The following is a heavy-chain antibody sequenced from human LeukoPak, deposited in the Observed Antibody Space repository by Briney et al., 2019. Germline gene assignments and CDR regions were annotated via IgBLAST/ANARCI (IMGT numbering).Heavy chain of an antibody. CDR3: ARDSESEAGDFDY. Sequence: GGSLRLSCAASGFTFSTFWMHWVRQAPGKGLVWVSRINSDGSGTLYADFVKGRFTISRDNAKNTLYLQMNSLRAADTAVYYCARDSESEAGDFDYWGQGTLVTVSS. D-gene: IGHD6-13*01. CDR1: GFTFSTFW. J-gene: IGHJ4*02. V-gene: IGHV3-74*01. CDR2: INSDGSGT.